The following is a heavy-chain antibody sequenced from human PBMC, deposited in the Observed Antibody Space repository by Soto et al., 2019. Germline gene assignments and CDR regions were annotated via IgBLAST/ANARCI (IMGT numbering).Heavy chain of an antibody. D-gene: IGHD4-17*01. V-gene: IGHV4-39*01. CDR1: GCSISSSSYY. J-gene: IGHJ4*02. CDR2: INYSGST. Sequence: LETLSLTCTVSGCSISSSSYYWGWIRQPPGKGLEWIGSINYSGSTNYNPSLKSRVTISVDTSKNQFSLKLSSVTAADTAVYYCARKVSSYGNLYYFDYWGQGTLVTVSS. CDR3: ARKVSSYGNLYYFDY.